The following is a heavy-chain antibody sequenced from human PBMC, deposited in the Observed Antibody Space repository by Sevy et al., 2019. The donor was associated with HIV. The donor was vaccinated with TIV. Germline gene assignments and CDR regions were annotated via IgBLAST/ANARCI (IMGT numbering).Heavy chain of an antibody. Sequence: GGSLRLSCGATGFIFNKYAMNWVRQAPGMGLAWVSGINDNGEKTYYTDTVKGRFTISRDNSRNTLYLQMDNLRAEDTAVYYCARGEPFFDYWGQGTLVTVSS. J-gene: IGHJ4*02. V-gene: IGHV3-23*01. CDR2: INDNGEKT. CDR3: ARGEPFFDY. CDR1: GFIFNKYA.